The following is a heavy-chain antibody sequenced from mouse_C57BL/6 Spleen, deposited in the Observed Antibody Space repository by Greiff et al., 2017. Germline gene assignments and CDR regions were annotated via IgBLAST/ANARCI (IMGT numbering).Heavy chain of an antibody. D-gene: IGHD2-3*01. V-gene: IGHV1-42*01. J-gene: IGHJ2*01. CDR3: ARWRDGYYGYFDD. CDR2: INPSTGGT. Sequence: EVQLQQSGPELVKPGASVKISCKASGYSFTGYYMNWVKQSPEKSLEWIGEINPSTGGTTYNQKFKAKATLTVDKSSSTAYMQLKSLTSEDSAVYYCARWRDGYYGYFDDWGQGTTLTVSS. CDR1: GYSFTGYY.